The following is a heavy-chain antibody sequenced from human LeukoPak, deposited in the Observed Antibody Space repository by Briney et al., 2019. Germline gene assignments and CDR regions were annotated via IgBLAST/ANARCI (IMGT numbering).Heavy chain of an antibody. D-gene: IGHD6-6*01. J-gene: IGHJ4*02. CDR3: ARDSGGQLVVGPNYYFDY. Sequence: PSQTLSLTCTVSGGSISSGSYYWSWIRQPPGKGLEWIGYIYHSGSTYYNPSLKSRVTISVDRSKNQFSLKLSSVTAADTAVYYCARDSGGQLVVGPNYYFDYWGQGTLVTVSS. CDR1: GGSISSGSYY. V-gene: IGHV4-30-2*01. CDR2: IYHSGST.